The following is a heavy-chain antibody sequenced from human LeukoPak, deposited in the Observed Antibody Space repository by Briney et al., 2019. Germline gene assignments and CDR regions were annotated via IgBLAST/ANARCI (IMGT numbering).Heavy chain of an antibody. CDR3: ARASPSYGDYVFDY. D-gene: IGHD4-17*01. CDR1: GGSISSSNW. V-gene: IGHV4-4*02. J-gene: IGHJ4*02. CDR2: IYHSGST. Sequence: SETLSLTCAVSGGSISSSNWWSWVRPPPGKGLEWIGEIYHSGSTNYNPSLKSRVTISVDKSKNQFSLKLSSVTAADTAVYYCARASPSYGDYVFDYWGQGTLVTVSS.